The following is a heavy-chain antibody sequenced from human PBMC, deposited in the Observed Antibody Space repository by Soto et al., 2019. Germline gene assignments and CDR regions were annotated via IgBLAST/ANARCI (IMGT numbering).Heavy chain of an antibody. V-gene: IGHV3-11*06. Sequence: PGGSLRLSCAGSGFTFSDYFITWIRQAPGKGLEWISYINNDATYRKYADSVKGRFTVSRDNAKNSVSLQMNTLRVEDTAVYYCAREDSIIIPAVSDFWGHGTLVTDSS. CDR1: GFTFSDYF. D-gene: IGHD2-2*01. CDR3: AREDSIIIPAVSDF. J-gene: IGHJ4*01. CDR2: INNDATYR.